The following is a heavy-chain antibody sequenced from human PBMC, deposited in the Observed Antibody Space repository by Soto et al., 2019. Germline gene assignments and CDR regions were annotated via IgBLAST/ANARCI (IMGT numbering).Heavy chain of an antibody. CDR1: APIYPADY. CDR3: ARALLLCMDWIPANYHYGRDG. V-gene: IGHV1-2*02. Sequence: SSERSCTAAAPIYPADYIHRLRVTHHKVLEWIGWINPNTGGTKYAQSFQARVTMTRDTSSRTVYMELSRLRSDGTAVYYCARALLLCMDWIPANYHYGRDGWAQGTPGTVSS. J-gene: IGHJ6*02. D-gene: IGHD3-10*02. CDR2: INPNTGGT.